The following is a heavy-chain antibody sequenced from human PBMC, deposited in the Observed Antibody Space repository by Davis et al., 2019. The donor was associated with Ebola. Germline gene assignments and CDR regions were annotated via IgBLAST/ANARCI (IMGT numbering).Heavy chain of an antibody. D-gene: IGHD3-22*01. Sequence: MPGGSLRLSCTVSGGSVSNYYWSWIRQSPGKGLEWIGYIYYSGSTNYNPSLKSRVTISVDTSKNQFSLKLSSVTAADTAVYYCARRGYYYDSSGYYSDFDYWGQGTLVTVSS. J-gene: IGHJ4*02. CDR1: GGSVSNYY. CDR3: ARRGYYYDSSGYYSDFDY. CDR2: IYYSGST. V-gene: IGHV4-59*02.